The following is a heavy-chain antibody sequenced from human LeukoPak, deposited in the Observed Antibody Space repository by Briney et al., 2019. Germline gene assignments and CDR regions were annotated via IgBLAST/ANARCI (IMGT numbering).Heavy chain of an antibody. CDR1: GGSISSSGYY. J-gene: IGHJ4*02. CDR2: IYYSGSI. V-gene: IGHV4-39*01. Sequence: SETLSLTCTVSGGSISSSGYYWGWIRQPPGKGLEWIGSIYYSGSIYSNPSLKSRVTISVDTSKNQFSLKLSSVTAADTAVFYCARWVATFDFWGQGTLVTVSS. D-gene: IGHD5-24*01. CDR3: ARWVATFDF.